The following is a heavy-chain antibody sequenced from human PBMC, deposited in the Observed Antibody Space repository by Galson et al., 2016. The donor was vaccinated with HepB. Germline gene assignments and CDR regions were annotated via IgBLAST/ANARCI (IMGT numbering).Heavy chain of an antibody. J-gene: IGHJ4*02. V-gene: IGHV1-2*02. Sequence: SVKVSCKASGDSFTDYYMHWVRQAPGQGLEWMGWINPNSGGTNYAWKFQGRVTMTRDTSISTAYMELNGLRSDDTAVYYCARTRTLWLASGSLFDYWGQGTLVTVSS. CDR3: ARTRTLWLASGSLFDY. CDR1: GDSFTDYY. D-gene: IGHD3-10*01. CDR2: INPNSGGT.